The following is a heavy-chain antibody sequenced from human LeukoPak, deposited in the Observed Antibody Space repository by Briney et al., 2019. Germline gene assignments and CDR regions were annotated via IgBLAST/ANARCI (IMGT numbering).Heavy chain of an antibody. CDR1: GGSISDHY. V-gene: IGHV4-39*07. D-gene: IGHD6-13*01. Sequence: SETLSLTCTVSGGSISDHYWSWTRQPPGKGLEWIGSIYYSGSTYYNPSLKSRVTISVDTSKNQFSLKLSSVTAADTAVYYCARDHGFGGSSSWFAHDAFDIWGQGTMVTVSS. CDR3: ARDHGFGGSSSWFAHDAFDI. CDR2: IYYSGST. J-gene: IGHJ3*02.